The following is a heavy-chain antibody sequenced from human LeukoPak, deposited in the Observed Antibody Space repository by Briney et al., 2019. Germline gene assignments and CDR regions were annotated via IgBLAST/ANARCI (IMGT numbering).Heavy chain of an antibody. J-gene: IGHJ1*01. CDR3: AREGLSADEVAEYFQH. CDR1: GFIFSSYE. V-gene: IGHV3-48*03. D-gene: IGHD6-13*01. CDR2: ISSSGSTI. Sequence: GGSLRLSCAASGFIFSSYEMNWVRQSPGKGLEWLSYISSSGSTIYYTDSVKGRFTISRDNAKNSLYLQMNSLRADDTAVYYCAREGLSADEVAEYFQHWGQGTQVTVSS.